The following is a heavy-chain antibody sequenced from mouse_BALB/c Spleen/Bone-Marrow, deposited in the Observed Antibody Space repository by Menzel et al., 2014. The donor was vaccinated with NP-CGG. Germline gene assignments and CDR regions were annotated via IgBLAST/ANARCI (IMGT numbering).Heavy chain of an antibody. CDR2: INPYNGGT. J-gene: IGHJ4*01. CDR3: ARGGWDEMDY. CDR1: VYSFTCHT. D-gene: IGHD4-1*01. Sequence: VLLPRCGPDGVTAGASVKMSFKPAVYSFTCHTMNWVQYSHGKNLEWIGLINPYNGGTSYNQKFKGKSTLTVDKSSSTAYMELLSLTSEDSAVYYCARGGWDEMDYWGQGTSVTDSS. V-gene: IGHV1-26*01.